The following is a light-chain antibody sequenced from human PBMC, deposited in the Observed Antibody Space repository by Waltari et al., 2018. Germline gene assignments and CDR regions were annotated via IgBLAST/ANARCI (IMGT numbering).Light chain of an antibody. CDR1: NPHIGAGYD. J-gene: IGLJ3*02. V-gene: IGLV1-40*01. CDR2: GNN. Sequence: QSVLTQPPSVSGAPGQRVTIPCPWSNPHIGAGYDGHWYQQFPGTAPKLLIFGNNNRPSGVPDRFSVSKSGTSASLAITGLQAEDEADYYCQSYNISLSAWVFGGGTKLAVL. CDR3: QSYNISLSAWV.